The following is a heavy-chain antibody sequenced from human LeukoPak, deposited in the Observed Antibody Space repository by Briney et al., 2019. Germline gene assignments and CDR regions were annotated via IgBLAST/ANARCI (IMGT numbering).Heavy chain of an antibody. CDR1: GDIFRRYG. Sequence: ASVKVSCKASGDIFRRYGVTWARQAPGQGPECMGWVRPYNGDPEYAQKFQGRVTMGTDTSTDTSYMELRTLGSDDTAVYYCARPYSANWHPHPYRMDVWGQGTTVIVSS. D-gene: IGHD1-1*01. CDR3: ARPYSANWHPHPYRMDV. CDR2: VRPYNGDP. J-gene: IGHJ6*02. V-gene: IGHV1-18*04.